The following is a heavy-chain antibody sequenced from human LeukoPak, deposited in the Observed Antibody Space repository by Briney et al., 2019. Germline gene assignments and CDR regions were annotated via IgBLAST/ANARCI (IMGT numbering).Heavy chain of an antibody. D-gene: IGHD6-19*01. CDR3: AKVPRWAYSSGWYYFDY. J-gene: IGHJ4*02. V-gene: IGHV3-21*04. CDR2: ISSSSSYI. CDR1: GFTFSSYS. Sequence: GSLRLSCAASGFTFSSYSMNWVRQAPGKGLEWVSSISSSSSYIYYADSVKGRFTISRDNAKNSLYLQMNSLRAEDTAVYYCAKVPRWAYSSGWYYFDYWGQGTLVTVSS.